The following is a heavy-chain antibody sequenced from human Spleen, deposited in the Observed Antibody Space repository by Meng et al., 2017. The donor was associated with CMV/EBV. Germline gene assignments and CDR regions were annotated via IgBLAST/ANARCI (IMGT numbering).Heavy chain of an antibody. CDR1: GYTCTGYY. V-gene: IGHV1-2*02. CDR2: INPNSGGT. D-gene: IGHD3-3*01. J-gene: IGHJ5*02. CDR3: ARDRDFWSGYYPRWFDP. Sequence: QVELVPSGVAGKKPGASVKFSCKASGYTCTGYYMHWVRQAPGQGFEWMGWINPNSGGTNYAQKFQGRVTITADESTSTAYMELSSLRSEDTAVYYCARDRDFWSGYYPRWFDPWGQGTLVTVSS.